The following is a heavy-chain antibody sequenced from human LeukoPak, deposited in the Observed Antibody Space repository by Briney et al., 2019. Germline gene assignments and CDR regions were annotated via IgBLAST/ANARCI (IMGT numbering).Heavy chain of an antibody. CDR1: GYTFTSYG. V-gene: IGHV1-18*01. Sequence: ASVKVSCKASGYTFTSYGISWVRQAPGQGLEWMGRISAYNGNTNYAQKLQGRVTMTTDTSTSTAYMELRSLRSDDTAVYYCARHVLWFGDYPRPGLGNDYWGQGTLVTVSS. CDR3: ARHVLWFGDYPRPGLGNDY. D-gene: IGHD3-10*01. J-gene: IGHJ4*02. CDR2: ISAYNGNT.